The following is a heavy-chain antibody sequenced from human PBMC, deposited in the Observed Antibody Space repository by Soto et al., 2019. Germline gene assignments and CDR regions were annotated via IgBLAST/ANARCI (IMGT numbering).Heavy chain of an antibody. V-gene: IGHV4-31*03. D-gene: IGHD6-13*01. J-gene: IGHJ6*02. CDR3: ARDSSSWRDYYYGMDV. CDR2: IYYSGST. CDR1: GGYISSGGYY. Sequence: SSETLSLTCTVSGGYISSGGYYWSWIRQHPGKGLEWIGYIYYSGSTYYNPSLKSRVTISVDTSKNQFSLKLSSVTAADTAVYYCARDSSSWRDYYYGMDVWGQGTTVTVSS.